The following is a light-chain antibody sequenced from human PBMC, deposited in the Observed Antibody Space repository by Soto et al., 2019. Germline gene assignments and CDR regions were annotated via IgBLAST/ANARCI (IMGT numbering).Light chain of an antibody. J-gene: IGKJ1*01. CDR1: QSISGTY. CDR2: SAS. CDR3: QHYGSSPST. V-gene: IGKV3-20*01. Sequence: DTVLTQSPGTLSLTSGERATLPCRASQSISGTYLAWYQQKPGQSPRLLIYSASTRAPGIPDRFSGSGSGTDFTLTISRLEPEDFAVYYCQHYGSSPSTFGRGTKVEIK.